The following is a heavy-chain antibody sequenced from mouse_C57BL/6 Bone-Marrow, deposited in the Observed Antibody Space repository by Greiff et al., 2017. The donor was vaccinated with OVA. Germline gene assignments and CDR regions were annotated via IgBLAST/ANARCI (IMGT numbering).Heavy chain of an antibody. CDR3: AIYYDYWFAY. Sequence: VQGVESGAELVKPGASVKMSCKASGYTFTSYWITWVKQRPGQGLEWIGDIYPGSGSTNYNEKFKSKATLTVDTSSSTAYMQLSSLTSEDSAVYYCAIYYDYWFAYWGQGTLVTVSA. CDR1: GYTFTSYW. D-gene: IGHD2-4*01. J-gene: IGHJ3*01. CDR2: IYPGSGST. V-gene: IGHV1-55*01.